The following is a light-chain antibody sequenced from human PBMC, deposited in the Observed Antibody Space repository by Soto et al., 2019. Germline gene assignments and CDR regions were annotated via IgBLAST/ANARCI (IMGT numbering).Light chain of an antibody. V-gene: IGKV3-20*01. CDR1: QSVRTSD. Sequence: EVVLTQSPGTLSLSPGERATLSCRASQSVRTSDVTWYQHQPGQAPRLLIYGAFNRATDIPDRFSGSGPGTDFTLTISRLEAEDFAVYYCQHCGNSRYTFGQGTRLEIK. CDR3: QHCGNSRYT. CDR2: GAF. J-gene: IGKJ2*01.